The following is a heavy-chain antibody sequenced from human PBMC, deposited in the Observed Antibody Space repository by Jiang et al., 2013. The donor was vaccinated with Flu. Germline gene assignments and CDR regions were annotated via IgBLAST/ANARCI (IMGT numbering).Heavy chain of an antibody. V-gene: IGHV4-59*08. CDR1: GGSMSSYY. D-gene: IGHD2/OR15-2a*01. CDR3: ARHLTYHFDY. CDR2: ISYSDVYSTGST. J-gene: IGHJ4*01. Sequence: GSGLVKPSGTLSLTCTVSGGSMSSYYWSWIRQPPGKGLEWIGYISYSDVYSTGSTNYNPSLQSRVSISVDTSKNQFSLTMSSVTAADTAIYYCARHLTYHFDYWGQGTLVTVSS.